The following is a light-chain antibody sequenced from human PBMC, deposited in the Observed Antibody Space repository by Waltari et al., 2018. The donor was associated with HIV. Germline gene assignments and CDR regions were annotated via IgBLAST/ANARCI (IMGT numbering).Light chain of an antibody. J-gene: IGKJ1*01. CDR1: QIVSNAY. V-gene: IGKV3-20*01. Sequence: EIVLTQSPGTLSLSPGERATLSCRASQIVSNAYLTWYQQRRGQAPRLLIYGTSIRATGIPDRFSGSGSGTDFTLTIGRLEPEDFAVYYCQHYGGSSWTVGQGTEVEIK. CDR2: GTS. CDR3: QHYGGSSWT.